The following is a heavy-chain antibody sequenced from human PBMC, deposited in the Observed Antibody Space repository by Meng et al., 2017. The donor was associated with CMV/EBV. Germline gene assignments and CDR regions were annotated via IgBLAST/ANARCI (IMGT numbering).Heavy chain of an antibody. CDR1: GGSFSGYY. Sequence: SETLSLTCAVYGGSFSGYYWSWIRQPPGKGLEWIGEINHSGSTNYNPSLKSRVTISVDTSKNQFSLKLSSVTAADTAVYYCARERWLQNPLGDAFDIWGQGTMVTVSS. D-gene: IGHD5-24*01. V-gene: IGHV4-34*01. CDR2: INHSGST. CDR3: ARERWLQNPLGDAFDI. J-gene: IGHJ3*02.